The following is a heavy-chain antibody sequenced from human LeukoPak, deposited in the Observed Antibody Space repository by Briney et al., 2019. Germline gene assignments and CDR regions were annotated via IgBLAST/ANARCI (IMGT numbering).Heavy chain of an antibody. CDR1: GYTFTSYD. Sequence: ASVKVSCKASGYTFTSYDINWVRQATGQGLEWMGRMNPNSGNTGYAQKFQGRVTMTRNTSISTAYMELSSLRSEDTAVYYCARAGTYYYGSGSYPGLVRFDPWGQGTLVTVSS. D-gene: IGHD3-10*01. V-gene: IGHV1-8*01. CDR2: MNPNSGNT. CDR3: ARAGTYYYGSGSYPGLVRFDP. J-gene: IGHJ5*02.